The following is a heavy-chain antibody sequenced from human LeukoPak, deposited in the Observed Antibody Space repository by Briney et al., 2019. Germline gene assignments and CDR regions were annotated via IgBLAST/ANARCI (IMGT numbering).Heavy chain of an antibody. Sequence: HTGGSLRLSYAVAGVTSGFTFSSRGMHWVRQAPGKGLEWVSVNKNDGSSTNYAVSVRGRFPVSRDKAQNSVYMEMNSLRVEDTAIYYCHPLAYASKWGQGTLVTVSS. J-gene: IGHJ4*02. CDR1: GFTFSSRG. CDR2: NKNDGSST. V-gene: IGHV3-74*01. CDR3: HPLAYASK. D-gene: IGHD2-8*01.